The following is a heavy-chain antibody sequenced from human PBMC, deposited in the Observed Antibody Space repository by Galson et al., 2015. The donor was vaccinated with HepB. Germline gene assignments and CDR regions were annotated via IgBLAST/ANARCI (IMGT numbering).Heavy chain of an antibody. J-gene: IGHJ2*01. Sequence: SLRLSCAASAFSFSGSAIHWVRQASGKGLEWVGRIRSKANSYATASAASVKGRFTISRDDSKNTAYLQMNSLKTEDTAVYYCTSLLTHYYDSSGFTPYWYFDLWGRGTLVTVSS. V-gene: IGHV3-73*01. CDR2: IRSKANSYAT. CDR3: TSLLTHYYDSSGFTPYWYFDL. D-gene: IGHD3-22*01. CDR1: AFSFSGSA.